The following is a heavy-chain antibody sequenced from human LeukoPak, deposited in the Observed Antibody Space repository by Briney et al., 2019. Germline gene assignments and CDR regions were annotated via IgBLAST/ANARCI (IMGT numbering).Heavy chain of an antibody. CDR3: VKDWGVLPDYTADGFDI. Sequence: GGPLRLSCAASGFTFSSYAMNWVRQAPGRGLEWVSAISGSGGSTSYADSVKGRFTISRDNSQNTLHLQMNSLRLEDTAVYYCVKDWGVLPDYTADGFDIWGPGTMVTVSS. D-gene: IGHD3-10*01. CDR1: GFTFSSYA. J-gene: IGHJ3*02. V-gene: IGHV3-23*01. CDR2: ISGSGGST.